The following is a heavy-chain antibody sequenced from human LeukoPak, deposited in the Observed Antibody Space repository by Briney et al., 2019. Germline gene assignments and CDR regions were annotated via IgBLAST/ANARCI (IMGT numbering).Heavy chain of an antibody. CDR2: IIPIFGTA. V-gene: IGHV1-69*13. CDR1: GGTFISYA. D-gene: IGHD6-19*01. Sequence: SVKVSCKASGGTFISYAISWVRQAPGQGLEWMGGIIPIFGTANYAQKFQGRVTITADESTSTAYMELSSLRSEDTAVYYCARGLSGWYLESYFDYWGQGTLVTVSS. CDR3: ARGLSGWYLESYFDY. J-gene: IGHJ4*02.